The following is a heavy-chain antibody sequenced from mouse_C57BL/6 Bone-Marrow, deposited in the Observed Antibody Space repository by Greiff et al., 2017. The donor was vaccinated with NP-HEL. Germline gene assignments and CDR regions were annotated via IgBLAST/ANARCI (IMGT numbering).Heavy chain of an antibody. Sequence: VQLQQPGAELVKPGASVKLSCKASGYTFTSYWMHWVKQRPGQGLEWIGMIHPNSGSTNYNEKFKSKATLTVDKSSSTAYMQLSSLTSEDSAVYYGARGGGWLRDFDYWGQGTTLTVSS. D-gene: IGHD2-2*01. CDR2: IHPNSGST. V-gene: IGHV1-64*01. J-gene: IGHJ2*01. CDR3: ARGGGWLRDFDY. CDR1: GYTFTSYW.